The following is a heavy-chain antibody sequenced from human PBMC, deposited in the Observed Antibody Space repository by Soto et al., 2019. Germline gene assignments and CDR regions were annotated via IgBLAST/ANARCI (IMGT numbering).Heavy chain of an antibody. CDR2: IYPGDTDT. Sequence: GESLKISCKGSGYSFTNYWSDWVRQMPGQGLEWMGIIYPGDTDTRYSPSFQGQVTISVDKSINTAYLQWSSLKASDTAIYYCARNKNVGITYYYYGLDVWGQGTTVTVSS. CDR3: ARNKNVGITYYYYGLDV. J-gene: IGHJ6*02. D-gene: IGHD3-10*01. CDR1: GYSFTNYW. V-gene: IGHV5-51*01.